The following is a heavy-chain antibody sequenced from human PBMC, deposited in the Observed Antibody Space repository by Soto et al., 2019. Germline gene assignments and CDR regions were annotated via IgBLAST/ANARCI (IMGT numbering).Heavy chain of an antibody. CDR3: AREVQYWFDP. J-gene: IGHJ5*02. Sequence: SEPLSLTCTVSGGSIRGHCWSWIRQPPGKGLEWIGYIYYSGTTSYNPSLKSRVSISIDTSRNQFSLRLNSVTAADTAVYYCAREVQYWFDPWGQGTLVTVSS. D-gene: IGHD4-4*01. V-gene: IGHV4-59*11. CDR1: GGSIRGHC. CDR2: IYYSGTT.